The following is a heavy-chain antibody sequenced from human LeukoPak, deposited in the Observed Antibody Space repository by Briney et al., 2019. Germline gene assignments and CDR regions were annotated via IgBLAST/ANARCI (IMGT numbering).Heavy chain of an antibody. J-gene: IGHJ4*02. CDR3: ARAGSSGYLRFDY. V-gene: IGHV1-69*01. CDR1: GGTFSSYA. D-gene: IGHD3-22*01. CDR2: IIPIFGTA. Sequence: SVKVSCKASGGTFSSYAISWVRQAPGQGLECMGGIIPIFGTANYAQKFQGRVTITAEESTSTAYMELSSLISEDTAVYYCARAGSSGYLRFDYWGQGTLVTDSS.